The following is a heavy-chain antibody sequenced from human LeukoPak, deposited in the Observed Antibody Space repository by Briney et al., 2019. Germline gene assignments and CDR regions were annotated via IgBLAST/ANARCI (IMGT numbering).Heavy chain of an antibody. D-gene: IGHD3-16*01. J-gene: IGHJ4*01. CDR2: ISSSSSAI. V-gene: IGHV3-48*04. CDR1: GFTFSSYT. Sequence: GGSLRLSCAASGFTFSSYTMNWVSQAPGKGLEWVSSISSSSSAIYYAASVKGRFTISRDNAKNTLYLQMNSLRAEDTAVYYCARGWGVDYWGQGTLVTVSS. CDR3: ARGWGVDY.